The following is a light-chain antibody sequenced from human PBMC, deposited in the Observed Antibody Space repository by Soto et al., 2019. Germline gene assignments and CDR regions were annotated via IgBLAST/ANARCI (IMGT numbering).Light chain of an antibody. CDR3: CSYARSSTLYV. Sequence: QSVLTQPASVSGSPGQSITIFCTGTSSDVGSYNLVSWYQQHPGKAPKLMIYEVNKRPSGVSNRFSGSKSGNTASLTISGLQAEDEDDYYCCSYARSSTLYVFRSGTKVTVL. V-gene: IGLV2-23*02. CDR1: SSDVGSYNL. J-gene: IGLJ1*01. CDR2: EVN.